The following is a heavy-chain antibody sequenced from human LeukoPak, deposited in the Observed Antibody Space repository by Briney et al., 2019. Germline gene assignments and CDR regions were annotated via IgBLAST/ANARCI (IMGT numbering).Heavy chain of an antibody. Sequence: GGSLRLSCAASGLTFSTYWMHWVRQAPGKGLVWVSRINPDGSDTIYADSVKGRFTISRDNAKSILYLQMNSLRAEDTAVYYCARDYSSGWTFDYWGQGTLGTVSS. CDR3: ARDYSSGWTFDY. CDR1: GLTFSTYW. CDR2: INPDGSDT. D-gene: IGHD6-19*01. V-gene: IGHV3-74*01. J-gene: IGHJ4*02.